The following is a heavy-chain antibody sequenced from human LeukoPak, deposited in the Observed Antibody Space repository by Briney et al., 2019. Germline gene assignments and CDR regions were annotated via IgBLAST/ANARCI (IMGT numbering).Heavy chain of an antibody. CDR2: IKHDGSEK. J-gene: IGHJ4*02. V-gene: IGHV3-7*01. D-gene: IGHD3-16*01. CDR3: ARQPIYEAYFDF. Sequence: PGGSLRLSCAASGFPFDRYWMSWVRLAPGKGLEWVAHIKHDGSEKTFVDSVKGRFTISRNNAENSLYLQMNSLRAEDTAVYYCARQPIYEAYFDFWGRGSLVTVSS. CDR1: GFPFDRYW.